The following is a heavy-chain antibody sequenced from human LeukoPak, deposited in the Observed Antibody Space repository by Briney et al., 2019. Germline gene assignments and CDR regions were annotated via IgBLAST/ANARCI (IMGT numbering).Heavy chain of an antibody. CDR3: AKADDDGDYGSGSSHFDY. CDR1: GFTFDDYA. D-gene: IGHD3-10*01. Sequence: PGGSLRLSCAASGFTFDDYAMHWVRQAPGKGLEWVSGISWNSGSIGYADSVKGRFTISRDNAKNSLYLQMNSLRAEDTALYYCAKADDDGDYGSGSSHFDYWGQGTLVTVSS. V-gene: IGHV3-9*01. CDR2: ISWNSGSI. J-gene: IGHJ4*02.